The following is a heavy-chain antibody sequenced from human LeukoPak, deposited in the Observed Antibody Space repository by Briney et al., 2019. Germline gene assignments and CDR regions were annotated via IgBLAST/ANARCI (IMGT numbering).Heavy chain of an antibody. Sequence: GGSLRLPYAPASHPVTSTYTGCVRQAPGKGLEWVSVMYSGGRTYYADPVKGRFPIPRDNSKNTPYLQMNSLDAEAPAVNYCVSNLRSLEWPKRDCSYYYMDVWGKGTTVTVSS. V-gene: IGHV3-53*01. J-gene: IGHJ6*03. D-gene: IGHD2-21*01. CDR3: VSNLRSLEWPKRDCSYYYMDV. CDR1: SHPVTSTY. CDR2: MYSGGRT.